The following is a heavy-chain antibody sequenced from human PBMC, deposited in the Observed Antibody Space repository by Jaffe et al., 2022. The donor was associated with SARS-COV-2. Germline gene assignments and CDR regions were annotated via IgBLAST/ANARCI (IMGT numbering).Heavy chain of an antibody. V-gene: IGHV4-34*01. CDR3: ASRGNSGEWQFDY. CDR2: ITHSGST. J-gene: IGHJ4*02. D-gene: IGHD3-10*01. CDR1: GGSFSGYY. Sequence: QVELQQWGAGLLKPSETLSLTCAVYGGSFSGYYWSWIRQPPGKGLEWIGEITHSGSTNYNPSLKSRVTISVDTSKNQFSLKLSSVTAADTAVYYCASRGNSGEWQFDYWGQGTLVTVSS.